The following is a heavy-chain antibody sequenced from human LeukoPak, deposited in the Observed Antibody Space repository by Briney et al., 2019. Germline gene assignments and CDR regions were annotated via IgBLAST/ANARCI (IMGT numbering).Heavy chain of an antibody. J-gene: IGHJ4*02. CDR2: INPDDSDT. Sequence: GESLKISCKGSGYTSTTYWIGWVRQMPGKGLEWMGIINPDDSDTRYSPSFQGHVTISVDKSINNAYLQWTSLKASDSAIYFCARPRFGEFVIENWGQGTLLTVTS. V-gene: IGHV5-51*01. CDR3: ARPRFGEFVIEN. D-gene: IGHD3-10*01. CDR1: GYTSTTYW.